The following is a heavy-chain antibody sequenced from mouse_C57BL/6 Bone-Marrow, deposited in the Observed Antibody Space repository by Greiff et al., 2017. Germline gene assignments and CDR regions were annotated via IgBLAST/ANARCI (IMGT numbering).Heavy chain of an antibody. Sequence: EVKLVESGGGLVKPGGSLKLSCAASGFTFSSYAMSWVRQTPEKRLEWVATISAGGSYTYYPDNVKGRFTISRDNAKNNLYLQMSHLKSEDTAMYYCARDGGDDWGQGTTLTVSS. CDR1: GFTFSSYA. V-gene: IGHV5-4*01. CDR2: ISAGGSYT. CDR3: ARDGGDD. J-gene: IGHJ2*01.